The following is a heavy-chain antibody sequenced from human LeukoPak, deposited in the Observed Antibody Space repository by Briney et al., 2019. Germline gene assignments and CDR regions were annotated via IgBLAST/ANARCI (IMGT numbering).Heavy chain of an antibody. J-gene: IGHJ5*02. V-gene: IGHV3-7*01. CDR3: AGARGGEFSS. D-gene: IGHD3-16*01. CDR1: RFTFSTYW. CDR2: IQQDGSVQ. Sequence: GGSLRLSCAASRFTFSTYWMGWVRQAPGKGLEWVATIQQDGSVQHYLDSVKGRFTISRDNAKNSLYLQMNTLRAEDTAVYYCAGARGGEFSSWGQGTLVTVSS.